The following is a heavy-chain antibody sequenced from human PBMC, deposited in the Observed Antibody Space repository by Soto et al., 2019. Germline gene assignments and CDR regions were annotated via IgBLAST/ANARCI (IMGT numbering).Heavy chain of an antibody. CDR1: GFTFSSYA. D-gene: IGHD6-25*01. CDR3: VKQRGPGKTYYYNMDV. CDR2: INYIGRTT. V-gene: IGHV3-23*01. J-gene: IGHJ6*02. Sequence: EVQLLESGGGLVQPGGSLRLSCETSGFTFSSYAMTWVRQAPGMGLEWVAVINYIGRTTFHAQSVKGRFNISRDNSMNTVFLQMDSLRAEDTAVYYCVKQRGPGKTYYYNMDVWGLGTTVIVSS.